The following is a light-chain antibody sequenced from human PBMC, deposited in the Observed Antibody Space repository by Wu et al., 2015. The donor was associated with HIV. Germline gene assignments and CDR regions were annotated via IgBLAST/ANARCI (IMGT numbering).Light chain of an antibody. CDR2: GAS. V-gene: IGKV1-27*01. CDR1: QGISNY. CDR3: QHYNNVPWT. Sequence: DIQMTQSPFSLSASVGDRVTITCRATQGISNYLAWYQQKPGKVPTVLVYGASTLLSGVPSRFSGSGSGTDFTLTVSSLQPEDVATYYCQHYNNVPWTFGQGTKVEIK. J-gene: IGKJ1*01.